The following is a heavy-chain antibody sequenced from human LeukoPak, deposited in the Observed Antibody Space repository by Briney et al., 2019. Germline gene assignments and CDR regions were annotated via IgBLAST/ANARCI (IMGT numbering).Heavy chain of an antibody. D-gene: IGHD2/OR15-2a*01. V-gene: IGHV3-30*04. CDR2: ISYDGGNK. CDR3: ARDLSDAFDI. Sequence: GGSLRLSCAASGFTFSSYAMHWVRQAPGKGLEWVAVISYDGGNKYYADSVKGRFTISRDNSKNTLYLQMNSLRAEDTAVYYCARDLSDAFDIWGQGTMVTVSS. J-gene: IGHJ3*02. CDR1: GFTFSSYA.